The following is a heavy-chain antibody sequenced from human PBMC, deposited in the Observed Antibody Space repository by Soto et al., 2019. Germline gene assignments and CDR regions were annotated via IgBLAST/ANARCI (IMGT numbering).Heavy chain of an antibody. V-gene: IGHV3-30-3*01. CDR3: ARDFISGRRGASYYYYYGMDV. D-gene: IGHD3-10*01. Sequence: GGSLRLSCAASGFTFSSYAMHWVRQAPGKGLEWVAVISYDGSNKYYADSVKGRFTISRDNSKNTLYLQMNSLRAEDTAVYYCARDFISGRRGASYYYYYGMDVWGQGTTVTVSS. CDR1: GFTFSSYA. J-gene: IGHJ6*02. CDR2: ISYDGSNK.